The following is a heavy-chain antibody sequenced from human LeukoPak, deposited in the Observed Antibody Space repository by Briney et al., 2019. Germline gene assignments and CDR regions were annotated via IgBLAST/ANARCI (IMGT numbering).Heavy chain of an antibody. CDR2: IRSKANSYAT. J-gene: IGHJ4*02. Sequence: GGSLKLSCAASGFTFSGSAMHWVRQASGKGLEWAGRIRSKANSYATAYAASVKGRFTISRDDSKNTAYLQMNSLKTEDTAVYCCTPFGVVGYWGQGTLVTVSS. CDR1: GFTFSGSA. D-gene: IGHD2-2*01. V-gene: IGHV3-73*01. CDR3: TPFGVVGY.